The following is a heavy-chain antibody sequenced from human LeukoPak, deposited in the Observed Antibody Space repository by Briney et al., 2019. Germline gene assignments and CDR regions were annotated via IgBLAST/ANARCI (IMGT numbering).Heavy chain of an antibody. Sequence: PGGSLRLSCAASGFTVSSNYMSWVRQAPGKGLEWVSVIYSGGSTYYADSVKGRFTISRDNSKNTLYLQMNSLRAEDTAVYYCARDRGYSYGPYYYYYMDVWGKGTTVTVSS. V-gene: IGHV3-66*01. J-gene: IGHJ6*03. D-gene: IGHD5-18*01. CDR1: GFTVSSNY. CDR2: IYSGGST. CDR3: ARDRGYSYGPYYYYYMDV.